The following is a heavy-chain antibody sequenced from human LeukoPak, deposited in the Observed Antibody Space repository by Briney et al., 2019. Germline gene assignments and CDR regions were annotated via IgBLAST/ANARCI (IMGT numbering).Heavy chain of an antibody. CDR3: ARVQKMASIGSGYLHYGLDV. CDR1: GGSINTYY. D-gene: IGHD5-24*01. CDR2: FYHSGST. V-gene: IGHV4-59*01. J-gene: IGHJ6*02. Sequence: PPETLSLTCTVSGGSINTYYWTWIRQTPGKGLEWIGHFYHSGSTNYNPSLKSRVAMSVEISMNQFSLRLGSVTAADTAVYYCARVQKMASIGSGYLHYGLDVWGRGTTVPVTS.